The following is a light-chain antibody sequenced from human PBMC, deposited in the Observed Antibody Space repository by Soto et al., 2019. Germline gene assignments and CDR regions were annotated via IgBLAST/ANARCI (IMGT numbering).Light chain of an antibody. CDR1: SSDVGGYNY. Sequence: QSVLTQPRSVSGSPGQSVTISCTGTSSDVGGYNYVSWYQQHPGTAPKLMIYGVSKRPSGVPDRFSGSKSGTSASLAITGLQAEDEADYYCQSYDSSLSGSVFGAGTKVTV. J-gene: IGLJ1*01. CDR2: GVS. V-gene: IGLV2-11*01. CDR3: QSYDSSLSGSV.